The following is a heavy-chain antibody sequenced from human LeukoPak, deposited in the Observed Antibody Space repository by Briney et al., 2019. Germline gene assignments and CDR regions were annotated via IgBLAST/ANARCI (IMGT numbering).Heavy chain of an antibody. CDR2: ISGSGAST. CDR1: GFTFGSYA. V-gene: IGHV3-23*01. CDR3: ANDADSSVWSFDY. Sequence: GGSLRLSCAASGFTFGSYAMNWVRQAPGKGLEGVSGISGSGASTYYADSVKGRFTISRDNSRNTLYLQMNSLRVEDTAVYYCANDADSSVWSFDYWGQGTLVTVSS. D-gene: IGHD6-19*01. J-gene: IGHJ4*02.